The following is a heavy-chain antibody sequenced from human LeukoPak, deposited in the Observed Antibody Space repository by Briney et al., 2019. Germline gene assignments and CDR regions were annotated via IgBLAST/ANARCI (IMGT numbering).Heavy chain of an antibody. CDR3: TTDRATMVRGAIILYYYGMDV. CDR1: GFTFGDYA. V-gene: IGHV3-49*04. Sequence: GGSLRLSCTASGFTFGDYAMSWVRQAPGKGLEWVGFIRSKAYGGTTEYAASVKGRFTISRDDSKSIAYLQMNSLKTEDTAVYYCTTDRATMVRGAIILYYYGMDVWGKGTTVTVSS. D-gene: IGHD3-10*01. CDR2: IRSKAYGGTT. J-gene: IGHJ6*04.